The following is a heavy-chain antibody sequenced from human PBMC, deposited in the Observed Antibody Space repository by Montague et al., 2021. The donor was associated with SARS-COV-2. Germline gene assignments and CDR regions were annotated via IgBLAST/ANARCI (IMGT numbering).Heavy chain of an antibody. D-gene: IGHD1-14*01. Sequence: SETLSLTCTVSNVSFNNYSRGWIRHPPGKGREWIGHIYNSGTTDYNPSLRSRVTISMDTSRNQFSLKLKSVTTAAAAISYFATDDEPDRPAAFDYWGRGILVTVSS. CDR2: IYNSGTT. J-gene: IGHJ4*02. CDR1: NVSFNNYS. V-gene: IGHV4-59*01. CDR3: ATDDEPDRPAAFDY.